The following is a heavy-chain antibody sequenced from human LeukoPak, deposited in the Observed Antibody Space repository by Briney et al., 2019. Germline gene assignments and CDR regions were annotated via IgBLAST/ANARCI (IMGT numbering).Heavy chain of an antibody. CDR1: GYMFTSYG. V-gene: IGHV1-18*01. CDR2: ISAYNYNT. CDR3: ARHPYDFWSGYLGAWFDA. Sequence: ASVKVSCKASGYMFTSYGISWVRQAPGQGPEWMGWISAYNYNTNYAQKVQGRVSMTTDTSTSTAYIELRSLTSDDTAVYYCARHPYDFWSGYLGAWFDAWGQGTLVTVS. J-gene: IGHJ5*02. D-gene: IGHD3-3*01.